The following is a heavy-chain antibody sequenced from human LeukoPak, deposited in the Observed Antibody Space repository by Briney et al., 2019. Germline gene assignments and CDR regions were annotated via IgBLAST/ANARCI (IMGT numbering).Heavy chain of an antibody. J-gene: IGHJ6*02. V-gene: IGHV3-33*01. D-gene: IGHD2-15*01. CDR2: IWYDGSNK. Sequence: GGSLRLSCAASGFTFNTYAIHWVRQAPGKGLEWVAVIWYDGSNKYYADSVRGRFTISRDNSKNTLYLQMNSPRADDTAIYYCVRDPSCSGGGCYYYYGMDVWGQGTTVTVSS. CDR1: GFTFNTYA. CDR3: VRDPSCSGGGCYYYYGMDV.